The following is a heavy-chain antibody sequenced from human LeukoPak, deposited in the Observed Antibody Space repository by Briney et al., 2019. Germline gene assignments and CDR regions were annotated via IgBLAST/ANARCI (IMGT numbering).Heavy chain of an antibody. D-gene: IGHD2-8*01. CDR1: GVSMSAFQ. V-gene: IGHV4-4*09. Sequence: SETLSLTCTVSGVSMSAFQWSWVRRSPEKGLEWIGCVNTKGETNYNPSLKSRVITSVDTSKSQFSLRLTSVTAADTAVYYCATSNDAKIAPFDHWGQGALVTVSS. CDR3: ATSNDAKIAPFDH. J-gene: IGHJ4*02. CDR2: VNTKGET.